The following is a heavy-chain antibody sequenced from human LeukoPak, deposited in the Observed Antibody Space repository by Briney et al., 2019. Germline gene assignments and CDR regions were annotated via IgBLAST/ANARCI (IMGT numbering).Heavy chain of an antibody. CDR1: GFTFSSYS. CDR2: IGSSSSYI. V-gene: IGHV3-21*01. J-gene: IGHJ4*02. CDR3: ATAVTHYDSGGTFYAIPSTY. D-gene: IGHD3-22*01. Sequence: TGGSLRLSCAASGFTFSSYSMNWVRQAPGKGLEWVSSIGSSSSYIYYADSVKGRFTISRDNAKNSLYLQMNSLRAEDTAMYYCATAVTHYDSGGTFYAIPSTYWGQGTLVTVSS.